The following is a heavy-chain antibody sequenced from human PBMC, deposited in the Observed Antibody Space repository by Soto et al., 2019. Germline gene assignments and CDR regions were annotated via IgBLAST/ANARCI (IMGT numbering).Heavy chain of an antibody. CDR1: GDSMATGGHY. CDR2: IYYSGAT. CDR3: ARDKDLEPTVWGY. V-gene: IGHV4-31*02. D-gene: IGHD7-27*01. Sequence: QVHLQESGPGLVRPSETLSLSCSVSGDSMATGGHYYNWIRHLPGKGREWIGYIYYSGATHYSPSLRRRATISIDTSKNQFSLRLISVTAADTALYFCARDKDLEPTVWGYWGQGIQVTVSS. J-gene: IGHJ4*02.